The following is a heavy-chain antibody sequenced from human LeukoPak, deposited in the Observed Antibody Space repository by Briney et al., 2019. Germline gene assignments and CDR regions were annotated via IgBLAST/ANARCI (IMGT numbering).Heavy chain of an antibody. V-gene: IGHV4-59*08. CDR1: GGSISSYY. Sequence: SETLSLTCTVSGGSISSYYWTWIRQPPGKGLEWIGYISYSGTTNYNPSLKSRVTISVDTSKNQFSLKLSSVTAADTAVYYCARSMTYRSTWYTDYWGQGTLVTVSS. CDR2: ISYSGTT. CDR3: ARSMTYRSTWYTDY. J-gene: IGHJ4*02. D-gene: IGHD6-13*01.